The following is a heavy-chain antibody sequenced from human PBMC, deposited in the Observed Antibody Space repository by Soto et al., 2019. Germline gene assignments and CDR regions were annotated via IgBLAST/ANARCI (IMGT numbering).Heavy chain of an antibody. J-gene: IGHJ6*03. D-gene: IGHD3-10*01. V-gene: IGHV4-34*01. Sequence: QVQLQQWGAGLLKPSETLSLTCAVYGGSFSGYYWSWIRQHPGKGLEWIGEINHSGSTNYNPSLKSRVTISVDTSKNQFSLKLSCVTAADTAVYYCARGKRRNTMVRGVITYYYYMDVWGKGTTVTVSS. CDR2: INHSGST. CDR1: GGSFSGYY. CDR3: ARGKRRNTMVRGVITYYYYMDV.